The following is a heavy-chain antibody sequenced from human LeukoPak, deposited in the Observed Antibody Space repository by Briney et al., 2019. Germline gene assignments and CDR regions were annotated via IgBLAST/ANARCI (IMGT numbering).Heavy chain of an antibody. Sequence: SQTLSLTCSVSGGSISSYYWSWIRQPPGKGLEWIGCIYYSGSTNYNPSLKSRVTISVDTSKNQFSLKLSSVTAADTAVYYCARVRRQLGLWLDYWGQGTLVTVSS. J-gene: IGHJ4*02. CDR2: IYYSGST. CDR1: GGSISSYY. V-gene: IGHV4-59*01. CDR3: ARVRRQLGLWLDY. D-gene: IGHD6-6*01.